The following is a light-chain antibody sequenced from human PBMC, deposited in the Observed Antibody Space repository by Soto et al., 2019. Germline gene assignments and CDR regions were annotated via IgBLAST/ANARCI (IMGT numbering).Light chain of an antibody. V-gene: IGLV2-14*01. CDR1: NSDVGGYNY. J-gene: IGLJ3*02. Sequence: QSALTQPASVSGSPGQSITISCTGTNSDVGGYNYVSWYQQHPGKAPKLVIYEVSNRPSGVSNRFSASKSGNTASLTISGLQAEDEADYYCQAYDNSLGVFVLFGGGTKLTVL. CDR2: EVS. CDR3: QAYDNSLGVFVL.